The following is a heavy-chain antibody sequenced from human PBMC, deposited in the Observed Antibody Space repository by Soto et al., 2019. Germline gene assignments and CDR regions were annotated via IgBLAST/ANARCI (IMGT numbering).Heavy chain of an antibody. CDR1: GFTFSSYW. D-gene: IGHD3-10*01. CDR2: IEQDGSEK. J-gene: IGHJ5*02. Sequence: PGGALRLSCAASGFTFSSYWLSWGRHAPGKGLEWVANIEQDGSEKYYVDSVKGRFTISRDNTKNSLYLQMNSLRAEDTAVYYCARDLWGGFDPWGQGTLVTVSS. CDR3: ARDLWGGFDP. V-gene: IGHV3-7*01.